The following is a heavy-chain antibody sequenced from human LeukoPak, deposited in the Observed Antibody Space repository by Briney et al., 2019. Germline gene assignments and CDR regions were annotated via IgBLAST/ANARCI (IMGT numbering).Heavy chain of an antibody. D-gene: IGHD2-15*01. CDR2: ISYDGSNK. V-gene: IGHV3-30-3*01. CDR1: GFTFSSYA. J-gene: IGHJ4*02. CDR3: ATPIVVVAAATN. Sequence: PGGSLRLSCAASGFTFSSYAMHWVRQAPGKGLEWVAVISYDGSNKYYADSVKGRFTISRDNAKNSLYLQMNSLRAEDTAVYYCATPIVVVAAATNWGQGTLVTVSS.